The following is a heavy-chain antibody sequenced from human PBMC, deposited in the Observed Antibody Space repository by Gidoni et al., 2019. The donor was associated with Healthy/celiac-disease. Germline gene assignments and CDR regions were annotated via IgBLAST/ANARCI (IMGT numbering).Heavy chain of an antibody. J-gene: IGHJ4*02. Sequence: QITLQASGPTLVKPTQTLTLTCPFSGFSLSTSGVGVGWIRQPPGKALEWLALIYWDDDKRYSPSLKSRLTITKDTSKNQVVLTMTNMDPVDTATYYCAHIAAAGTRYADYFDYWGQGTLVTVSS. CDR2: IYWDDDK. D-gene: IGHD6-13*01. CDR1: GFSLSTSGVG. V-gene: IGHV2-5*02. CDR3: AHIAAAGTRYADYFDY.